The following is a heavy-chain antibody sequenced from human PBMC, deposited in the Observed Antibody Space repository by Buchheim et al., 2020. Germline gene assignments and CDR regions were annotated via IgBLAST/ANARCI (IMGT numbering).Heavy chain of an antibody. Sequence: QVQLVESGGGVVQPGRSLRLSCAASGFTFSSYAMHWVRQAPGKGLEWVAVISYDGSNKYYADSVKGRFTISRDNSKNTLYLQMNSLRAEDTAVYYCARPGTAVAADWGYYFDYWGQGTL. CDR2: ISYDGSNK. CDR3: ARPGTAVAADWGYYFDY. CDR1: GFTFSSYA. D-gene: IGHD6-19*01. J-gene: IGHJ4*02. V-gene: IGHV3-30-3*01.